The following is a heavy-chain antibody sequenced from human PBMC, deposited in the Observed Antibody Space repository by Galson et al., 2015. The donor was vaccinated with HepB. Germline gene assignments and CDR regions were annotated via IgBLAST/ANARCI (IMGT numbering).Heavy chain of an antibody. CDR1: GITFSNYG. CDR3: VRGTTAPDY. D-gene: IGHD2/OR15-2a*01. Sequence: SLRLSCAVSGITFSNYGMSWVRPATGQRLACVAAISRAGDTSDYAESVKGRFTVSRDSSKSTLYLQMNALRAEDTARYYCVRGTTAPDYWAQGTLVTASS. J-gene: IGHJ4*02. CDR2: ISRAGDTS. V-gene: IGHV3-23*01.